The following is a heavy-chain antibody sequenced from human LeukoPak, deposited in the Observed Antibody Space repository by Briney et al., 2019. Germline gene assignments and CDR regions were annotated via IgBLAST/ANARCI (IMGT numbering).Heavy chain of an antibody. CDR3: ARVSTNSRVGGYDPQWYFDL. D-gene: IGHD5-12*01. CDR1: GYTVINYG. J-gene: IGHJ2*01. CDR2: ISGYNGNT. Sequence: ASVKVSCKASGYTVINYGFTWVRQAPGQGLEGMGWISGYNGNTNYLQKFQGRVTMTTDTSTNTVYMELRSLSSDDTAVYYCARVSTNSRVGGYDPQWYFDLWGRGTLVTVSS. V-gene: IGHV1-18*04.